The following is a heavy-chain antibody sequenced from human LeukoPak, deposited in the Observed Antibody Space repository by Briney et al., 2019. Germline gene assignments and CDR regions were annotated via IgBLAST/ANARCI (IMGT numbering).Heavy chain of an antibody. Sequence: SETLSLTCTVSGGSITSPYWSWIRQPPGKGLEWIGYIYYSGSTNYDPSLKSRVTISVDTSKNQFSLKLSSVTAADTAVYYCARSYYAILTGYYRHWFDPWGQGTLVTVSS. D-gene: IGHD3-9*01. CDR1: GGSITSPY. V-gene: IGHV4-59*11. CDR3: ARSYYAILTGYYRHWFDP. J-gene: IGHJ5*02. CDR2: IYYSGST.